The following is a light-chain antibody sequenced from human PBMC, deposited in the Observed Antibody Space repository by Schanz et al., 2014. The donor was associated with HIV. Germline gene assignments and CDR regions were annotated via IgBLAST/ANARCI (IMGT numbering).Light chain of an antibody. CDR3: TSYAGSNTWV. CDR2: EVI. CDR1: SSDVGGYNH. V-gene: IGLV2-8*01. Sequence: QSVLTQPPSASGSPGQSVTISCTGTSSDVGGYNHASWYQQHPGKAPKLMIYEVIKRPSGVPDRFSGSKSGNTASLTVSGLQAEDEADYYCTSYAGSNTWVFGGGTKLTVL. J-gene: IGLJ3*02.